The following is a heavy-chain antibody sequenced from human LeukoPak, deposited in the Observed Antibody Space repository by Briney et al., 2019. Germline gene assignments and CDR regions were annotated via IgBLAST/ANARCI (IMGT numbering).Heavy chain of an antibody. CDR3: ARGNGYYDFWSGYCIYYYYYGMDV. D-gene: IGHD3-3*01. CDR2: MNPNSGNT. V-gene: IGHV1-8*01. CDR1: GYTFTSYD. Sequence: GASVKVSCKASGYTFTSYDINWVRQATGQGLEWMGWMNPNSGNTGYAQKFQGRVTMTRNTSISTAYMELSSLRSEDTAVYYCARGNGYYDFWSGYCIYYYYYGMDVWGQGTTVTVSS. J-gene: IGHJ6*02.